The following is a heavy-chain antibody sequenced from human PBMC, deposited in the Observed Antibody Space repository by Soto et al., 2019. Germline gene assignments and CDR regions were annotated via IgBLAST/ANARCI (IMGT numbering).Heavy chain of an antibody. Sequence: ASVKVSCKASGYTFTNYGISWVRQAPGQELEWMGWINAYNGNTNHAQKLQGRVTMTTDTSTSTAYMELRSLRSDDTAVYYCARGVGSGTYYNQYNWFDPWGQGTLVTVSS. V-gene: IGHV1-18*01. CDR1: GYTFTNYG. D-gene: IGHD3-10*01. J-gene: IGHJ5*02. CDR3: ARGVGSGTYYNQYNWFDP. CDR2: INAYNGNT.